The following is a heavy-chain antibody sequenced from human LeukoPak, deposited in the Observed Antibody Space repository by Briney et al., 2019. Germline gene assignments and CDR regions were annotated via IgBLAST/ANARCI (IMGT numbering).Heavy chain of an antibody. V-gene: IGHV3-21*01. Sequence: GGSLRLSCAASGFTFSSYSMNWVRQAPGKGLEWVSSISSSSSYIYYADSVKGRFTISRDNAKNSLYLQMNSLRAEDTAVYYCARGGSSWYQGYFDYWGQGTLVTVSS. CDR1: GFTFSSYS. J-gene: IGHJ4*02. CDR3: ARGGSSWYQGYFDY. D-gene: IGHD6-13*01. CDR2: ISSSSSYI.